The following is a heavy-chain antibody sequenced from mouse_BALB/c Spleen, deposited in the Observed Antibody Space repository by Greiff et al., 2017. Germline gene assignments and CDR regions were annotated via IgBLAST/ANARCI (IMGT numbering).Heavy chain of an antibody. CDR2: ISSGSSTI. CDR3: ARGGLRLHWYFDV. Sequence: EVMLVESGGGLVQPGGSRKLSCAASGFTFSSFGMHWVRQAPEKGLEWVAYISSGSSTIYYADTVKGRFTISRDNPKNTLFLQMTSLRSEDTAMYYCARGGLRLHWYFDVWGAGTTVTVSS. CDR1: GFTFSSFG. D-gene: IGHD1-2*01. J-gene: IGHJ1*01. V-gene: IGHV5-17*02.